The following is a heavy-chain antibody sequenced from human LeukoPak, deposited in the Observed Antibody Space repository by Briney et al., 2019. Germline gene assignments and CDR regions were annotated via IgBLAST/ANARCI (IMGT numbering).Heavy chain of an antibody. CDR1: GGSFSGYY. Sequence: SETLSLTCAVYGGSFSGYYWSWIRQSPGKGLEWIGEINHSGSTNYNPSLKSRVTISIDTSKKQFSLRPSSVTAADTAVYYCARGKITMVRGVIMWGQGTLVTVSS. CDR3: ARGKITMVRGVIM. D-gene: IGHD3-10*01. V-gene: IGHV4-34*01. CDR2: INHSGST. J-gene: IGHJ4*02.